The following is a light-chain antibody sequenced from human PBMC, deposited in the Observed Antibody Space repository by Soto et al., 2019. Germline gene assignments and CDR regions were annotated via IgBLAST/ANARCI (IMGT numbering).Light chain of an antibody. CDR2: EVS. CDR1: SSDVGGYNY. J-gene: IGLJ1*01. Sequence: QSALTQPASVSGSPGQSITISCTGTSSDVGGYNYVSWYQHHPGKAPKLMISEVSNRPSGVSSRFSGSESDNTASLTISGLQAEDEADYYCSSYTSSNTYVFGTGTKLTVL. V-gene: IGLV2-14*01. CDR3: SSYTSSNTYV.